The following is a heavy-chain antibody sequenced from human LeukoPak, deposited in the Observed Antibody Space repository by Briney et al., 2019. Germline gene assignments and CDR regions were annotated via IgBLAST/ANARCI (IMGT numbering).Heavy chain of an antibody. Sequence: ASVRVSCKASGYTFTNYGFSWVRQAPGQGLEWMGWISTSSHNTNYAQQLQGRVTMTTDTSTSTVYMELRSLRSDDTAVYYCARGYCRSTSCHEPPLYGMDVWGQGTTVTVS. CDR2: ISTSSHNT. J-gene: IGHJ6*02. CDR1: GYTFTNYG. V-gene: IGHV1-18*04. D-gene: IGHD2-2*01. CDR3: ARGYCRSTSCHEPPLYGMDV.